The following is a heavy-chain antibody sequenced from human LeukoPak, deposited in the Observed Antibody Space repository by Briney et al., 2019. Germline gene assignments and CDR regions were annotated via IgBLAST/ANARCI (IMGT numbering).Heavy chain of an antibody. V-gene: IGHV3-23*01. CDR3: AKGGSGYFLGL. D-gene: IGHD3-22*01. CDR1: GFIFNNYG. J-gene: IGHJ4*02. Sequence: GGSLRLSCAASGFIFNNYGLIWVRQAPGKGLEWVSAISNDGGGTTYADFVKGRFTISRDNFKNTLFLQVNSLRAEDTALYYCAKGGSGYFLGLWGQGTLVTVSS. CDR2: ISNDGGGT.